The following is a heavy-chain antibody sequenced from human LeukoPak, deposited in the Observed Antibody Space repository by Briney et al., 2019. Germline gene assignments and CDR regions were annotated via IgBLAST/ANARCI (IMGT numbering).Heavy chain of an antibody. V-gene: IGHV1-69*13. CDR2: IIPIFGTA. CDR3: ARGEFTMVRGVIIKRYYYYMDV. J-gene: IGHJ6*03. CDR1: GGTFSSYA. Sequence: EASVKVSCKSSGGTFSSYAISWVRQAPGQGLEWMGGIIPIFGTANYAQKFQGRVTITADESTSTAYMELSSLRSEDTAVYYCARGEFTMVRGVIIKRYYYYMDVWGKGTTVTVSS. D-gene: IGHD3-10*01.